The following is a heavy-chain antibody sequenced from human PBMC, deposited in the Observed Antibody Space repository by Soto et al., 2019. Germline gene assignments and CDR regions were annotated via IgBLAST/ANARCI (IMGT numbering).Heavy chain of an antibody. CDR3: AKAPFYYDSSGL. D-gene: IGHD3-22*01. J-gene: IGHJ4*02. Sequence: GSLRLSCAASGFTFSSYAMSWVRQAPGKGLEWVSAISGSGGSTYYADSVKGRFTISRDNSKNTLYLQMNSLRAEDTAVYYCAKAPFYYDSSGLWGQGTLVTVSS. CDR1: GFTFSSYA. V-gene: IGHV3-23*01. CDR2: ISGSGGST.